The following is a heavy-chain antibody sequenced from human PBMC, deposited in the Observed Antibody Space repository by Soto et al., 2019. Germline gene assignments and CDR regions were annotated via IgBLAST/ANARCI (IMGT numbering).Heavy chain of an antibody. V-gene: IGHV3-33*01. J-gene: IGHJ6*02. Sequence: QVQLVESGGGVVQPGRSLRLSCAASGFTFNNYGMHWVRQAPGKGLEWVAVIWNDGNGYYYANSVKGRFTISRDNSKNTLYLQMSCLTAEDTAVYYCARRQISPPTRGAASARGGMDVWGQGTTVTVSS. D-gene: IGHD6-13*01. CDR3: ARRQISPPTRGAASARGGMDV. CDR1: GFTFNNYG. CDR2: IWNDGNGY.